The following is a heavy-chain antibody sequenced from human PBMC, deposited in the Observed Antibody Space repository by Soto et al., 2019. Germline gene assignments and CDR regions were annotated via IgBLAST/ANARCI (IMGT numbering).Heavy chain of an antibody. CDR1: GGSITSGDYY. D-gene: IGHD1-7*01. Sequence: SEPLSLTCTVSGGSITSGDYYWSWIRQTPGKGLEWIGYIYYSGSTYYNPSLKSPITISLDTSKNQFSLKLRSVAAADTAVYYCARQTGTTTTPFDYWGQGSLVTVSS. V-gene: IGHV4-30-4*01. J-gene: IGHJ4*02. CDR2: IYYSGST. CDR3: ARQTGTTTTPFDY.